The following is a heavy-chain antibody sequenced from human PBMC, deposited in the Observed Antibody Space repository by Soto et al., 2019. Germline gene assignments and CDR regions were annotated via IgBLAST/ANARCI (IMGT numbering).Heavy chain of an antibody. CDR1: GGSFSGYY. CDR3: ATSPRYSSSWYPYFQH. J-gene: IGHJ1*01. V-gene: IGHV4-34*01. Sequence: PSETLSLTCAVYGGSFSGYYWSWIRQPPGKGLEWIGEINHSGSTNYNPSLKSRVTISVDTSKNQFCLKLSSVTAADTAVYYCATSPRYSSSWYPYFQHWGQGTLVTVSS. D-gene: IGHD6-13*01. CDR2: INHSGST.